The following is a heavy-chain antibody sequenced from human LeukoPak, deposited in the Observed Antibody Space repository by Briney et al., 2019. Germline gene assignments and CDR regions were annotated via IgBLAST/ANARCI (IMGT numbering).Heavy chain of an antibody. Sequence: GGSLRLSSAASGFTFSSYAMHWVRQAPGKGLEWVAVISYDGSNKYYADSVKGRFTISRDNSKNTLYLQMNSLRAEDTAVYYCARDFGYGDFWSGYYAHYYYYGMDVWGQGTTVTVSS. V-gene: IGHV3-30-3*01. CDR1: GFTFSSYA. J-gene: IGHJ6*02. CDR3: ARDFGYGDFWSGYYAHYYYYGMDV. D-gene: IGHD3-3*01. CDR2: ISYDGSNK.